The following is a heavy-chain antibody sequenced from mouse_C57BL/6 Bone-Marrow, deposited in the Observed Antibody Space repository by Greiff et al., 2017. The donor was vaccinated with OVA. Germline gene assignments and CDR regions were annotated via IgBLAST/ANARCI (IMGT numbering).Heavy chain of an antibody. CDR2: INPNNGGT. CDR3: ARSGYDGYLFAY. Sequence: VQLKESGPELVKPGASVKMSCQASGYTFTDYNMHWVKQSHGKSLEWIGYINPNNGGTSYNQTFTGKATLTVNKTSSTAYMEVHSLTSEDSAVYYCARSGYDGYLFAYWGQGTLVTVSA. CDR1: GYTFTDYN. V-gene: IGHV1-22*01. J-gene: IGHJ3*01. D-gene: IGHD2-3*01.